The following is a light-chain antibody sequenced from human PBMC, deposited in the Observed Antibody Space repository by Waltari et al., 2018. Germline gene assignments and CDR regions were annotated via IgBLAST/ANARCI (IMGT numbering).Light chain of an antibody. CDR2: DTS. V-gene: IGKV3-11*01. Sequence: EIVLTQSPATLSLSPGEGATLSRRASQSLTSFLAWYQQKPGQAPRLLIYDTSNRATGIPARFSGSGSGTDFTLIISSLEPEDFGVYYCQQRSTFGQGTKLEIK. J-gene: IGKJ2*01. CDR1: QSLTSF. CDR3: QQRST.